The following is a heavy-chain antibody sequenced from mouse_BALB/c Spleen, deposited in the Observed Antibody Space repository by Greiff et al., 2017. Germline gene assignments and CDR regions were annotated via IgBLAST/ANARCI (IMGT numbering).Heavy chain of an antibody. Sequence: EVNLVESGGGLVKPGGSLKLSCAASGFTFSSYAMSWVRQTPEKRLEWVATISSGGSYTYYPDSVKGRFTISRDNAKNTLYLQMSSLRSEDTAMYYCARGKDAMDYWGQGTSVTVSS. V-gene: IGHV5-9-3*01. J-gene: IGHJ4*01. CDR3: ARGKDAMDY. CDR2: ISSGGSYT. CDR1: GFTFSSYA.